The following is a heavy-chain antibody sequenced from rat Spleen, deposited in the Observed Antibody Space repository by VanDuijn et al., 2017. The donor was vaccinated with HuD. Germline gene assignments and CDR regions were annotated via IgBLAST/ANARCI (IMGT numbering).Heavy chain of an antibody. J-gene: IGHJ2*01. CDR3: AKGGYYSGD. CDR1: GFTFSNYD. V-gene: IGHV5-25*01. D-gene: IGHD1-1*01. Sequence: EVQLVESGGGLVQPGRSLKLSCAASGFTFSNYDMAWVRQAPTKGLEWVASISPSGGSTYYRDSVKGRFTISRDNAKSTLYLQMESLRSEDTATYYCAKGGYYSGDWGQGVMVTVSS. CDR2: ISPSGGST.